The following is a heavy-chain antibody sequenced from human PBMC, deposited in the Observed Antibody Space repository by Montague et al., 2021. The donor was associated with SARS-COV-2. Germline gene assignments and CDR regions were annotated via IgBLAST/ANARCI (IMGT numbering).Heavy chain of an antibody. Sequence: ETLSLTCTVSGGSISSSNYYWGWIRQPPGKGLEWIGNMYYSGSTYYNPSLKSRVTISIDTSKNQFSLKLGSVTAADTAVYYCARDDIVLQGVTKGMDVWGRGTTVTVSS. CDR1: GGSISSSNYY. CDR3: ARDDIVLQGVTKGMDV. CDR2: MYYSGST. J-gene: IGHJ6*02. D-gene: IGHD3-10*01. V-gene: IGHV4-39*07.